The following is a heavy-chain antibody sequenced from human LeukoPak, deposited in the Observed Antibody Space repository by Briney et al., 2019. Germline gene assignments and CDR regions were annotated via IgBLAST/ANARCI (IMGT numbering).Heavy chain of an antibody. CDR2: IIPIFGTA. V-gene: IGHV1-69*05. J-gene: IGHJ4*02. Sequence: ASVKVSCKASGGTFSSYAISWVRQAPGQGLEWMGGIIPIFGTANYAQKFQGRATITTDESTSTAYMELSSLRSEDTAVYYCASHLWGRITGSGTPFYYFDYWGQGTLVTVSS. D-gene: IGHD1-1*01. CDR1: GGTFSSYA. CDR3: ASHLWGRITGSGTPFYYFDY.